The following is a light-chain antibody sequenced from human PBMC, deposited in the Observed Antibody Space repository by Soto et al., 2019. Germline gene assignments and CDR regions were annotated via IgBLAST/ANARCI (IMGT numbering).Light chain of an antibody. CDR1: QSISGTH. J-gene: IGKJ2*01. CDR3: RQYDSSPPMYT. V-gene: IGKV3-20*01. CDR2: ATS. Sequence: EIVLTQSPGTLSLSPGERATLSCRASQSISGTHLAWYQHRPGQAPRPLIYATSNRATGVPDRFSGSGSGTDFTLTISRLEPEDFAVYFFRQYDSSPPMYTFGQGTKLEIK.